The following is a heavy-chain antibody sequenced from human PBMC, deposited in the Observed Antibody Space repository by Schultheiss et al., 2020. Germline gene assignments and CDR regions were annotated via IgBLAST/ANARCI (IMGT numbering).Heavy chain of an antibody. CDR2: MSSRGSYT. CDR3: ARGTVSAEEVI. Sequence: GGSLRLSCVASGFTFSDYYMNWIRQAPGKGLEWIAYMSSRGSYTNYADSVQGRFSISRDNAKNSLYLQMNSLTVEDTAVYYCARGTVSAEEVIWGQGTLVTVSS. V-gene: IGHV3-11*06. CDR1: GFTFSDYY. J-gene: IGHJ4*02. D-gene: IGHD5/OR15-5a*01.